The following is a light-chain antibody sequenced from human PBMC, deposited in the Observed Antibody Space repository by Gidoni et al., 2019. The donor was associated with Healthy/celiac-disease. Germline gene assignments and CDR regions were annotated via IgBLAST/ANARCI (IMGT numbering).Light chain of an antibody. V-gene: IGLV1-40*01. CDR3: QSYDSSWGNWV. Sequence: QQLPRTAPKLLIYGNINRPSGVPDRFSGSKSGTSASLAITGLQAEDEADYYCQSYDSSWGNWVFGGGTKLTVL. J-gene: IGLJ3*02. CDR2: GNI.